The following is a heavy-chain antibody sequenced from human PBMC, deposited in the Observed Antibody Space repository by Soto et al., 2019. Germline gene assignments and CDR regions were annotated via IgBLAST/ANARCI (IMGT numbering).Heavy chain of an antibody. CDR3: AKYSVYGYYGDWFDP. D-gene: IGHD5-18*01. J-gene: IGHJ5*02. CDR2: ISYDGSNK. V-gene: IGHV3-30*18. CDR1: GFTFSSNG. Sequence: LRLSCAASGFTFSSNGMHWVRQAPGKGLEWVAVISYDGSNKYYADSVKGRFTISRDNSKNTLYLQMNSLRNEDTAVYYCAKYSVYGYYGDWFDPWGQGTLVTVSS.